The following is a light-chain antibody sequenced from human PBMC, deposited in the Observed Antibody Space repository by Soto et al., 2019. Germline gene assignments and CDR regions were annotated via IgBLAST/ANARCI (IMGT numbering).Light chain of an antibody. CDR3: QQYNNWPET. CDR1: QSVSSN. V-gene: IGKV3-15*01. J-gene: IGKJ1*01. Sequence: EIVMTQSPTTLSVSPGSRPTLSCRASQSVSSNLAWYQQKPGQAPRLIIYGASTRATDVPARFSGSGSGTEFTLTISSLQSEDFAVYYCQQYNNWPETFGQGTKVDI. CDR2: GAS.